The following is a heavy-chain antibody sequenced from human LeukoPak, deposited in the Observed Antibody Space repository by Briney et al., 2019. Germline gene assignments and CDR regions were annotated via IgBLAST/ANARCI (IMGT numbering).Heavy chain of an antibody. V-gene: IGHV5-51*01. CDR1: GYSFTSYW. CDR3: ARVRARYSGYDPPVLDY. CDR2: IYPGDSDT. Sequence: GESLKISCKGSGYSFTSYWIGWVRQMPGKGLEWMGIIYPGDSDTRYSPSFQGQVTISADKSISTAYLQWSSLKASDTAMYYCARVRARYSGYDPPVLDYWGQGTLVTVSS. D-gene: IGHD5-12*01. J-gene: IGHJ4*02.